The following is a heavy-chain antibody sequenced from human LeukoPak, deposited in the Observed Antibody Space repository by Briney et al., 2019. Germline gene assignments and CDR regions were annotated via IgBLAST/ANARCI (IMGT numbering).Heavy chain of an antibody. D-gene: IGHD5-24*01. CDR1: GGTFSSYA. V-gene: IGHV1-69*05. Sequence: SVKVSCKASGGTFSSYAISWVRQAPGQGLEWMGRIIPIFGTANYAQKFQGRVTITTDESTSTAYMELSSLRSEDTAVYYYARVRDGYNSYYFDYWGQGTLVTVSS. CDR2: IIPIFGTA. CDR3: ARVRDGYNSYYFDY. J-gene: IGHJ4*02.